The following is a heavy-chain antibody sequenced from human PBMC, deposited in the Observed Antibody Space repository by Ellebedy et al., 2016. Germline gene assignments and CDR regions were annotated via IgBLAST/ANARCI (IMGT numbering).Heavy chain of an antibody. V-gene: IGHV3-53*01. D-gene: IGHD1-14*01. CDR2: MNAGGSE. CDR1: GFSVTSND. Sequence: GGSLRLSXAASGFSVTSNDMSWVRQAPGRGLELVSLMNAGGSEYYADSVKGRFAITRDTSMNRLYLHMSVLEAGDTALYYCVTRHNGAFDFWGQGTMVTVSS. J-gene: IGHJ3*01. CDR3: VTRHNGAFDF.